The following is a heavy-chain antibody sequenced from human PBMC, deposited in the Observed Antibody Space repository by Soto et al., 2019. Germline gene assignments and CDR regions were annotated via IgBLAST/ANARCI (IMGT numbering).Heavy chain of an antibody. CDR1: GGSFSGYY. D-gene: IGHD4-17*01. J-gene: IGHJ3*02. CDR2: INHSGST. Sequence: SETLSLTCAVYGGSFSGYYWSWIRQPPGKGLEWIGEINHSGSTNYNPSLKSRVTISVDTSKNQFSLKLSSVTAADTAVYYCARGFYGDYGAYAFDIWGQGTMVTVS. CDR3: ARGFYGDYGAYAFDI. V-gene: IGHV4-34*01.